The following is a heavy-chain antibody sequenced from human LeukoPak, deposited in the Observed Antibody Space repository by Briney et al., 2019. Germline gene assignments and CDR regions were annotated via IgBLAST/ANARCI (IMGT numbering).Heavy chain of an antibody. Sequence: PSETLSLTCTVSGGSISSYYWSWLRQPPGKGLEWIGYIYYSGSTSYNPSLKSRVTISVDTSKNQFSLKLSSVTAADTAVYYCARRLGYCSSTSCRVGWFDPWGQGTLVTVSS. CDR3: ARRLGYCSSTSCRVGWFDP. CDR2: IYYSGST. CDR1: GGSISSYY. D-gene: IGHD2-2*01. V-gene: IGHV4-59*12. J-gene: IGHJ5*02.